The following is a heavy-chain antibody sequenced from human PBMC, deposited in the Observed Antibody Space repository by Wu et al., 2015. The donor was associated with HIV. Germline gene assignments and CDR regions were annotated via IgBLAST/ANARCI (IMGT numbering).Heavy chain of an antibody. D-gene: IGHD3-22*01. CDR1: GGSFSGYY. CDR3: ARSFGYYDSSGYYYYYGMDV. Sequence: QVQLQQWGAGLLKPSETLSLTCAVYGGSFSGYYWSWIRQPPGKGLEWIGEINHSGSTNYNPSLKSRVTISVDTSKNQFSLKLSSVTAADTAVYYCARSFGYYDSSGYYYYYGMDVWGQGTTVTVSS. J-gene: IGHJ6*02. CDR2: INHSGST. V-gene: IGHV4-34*01.